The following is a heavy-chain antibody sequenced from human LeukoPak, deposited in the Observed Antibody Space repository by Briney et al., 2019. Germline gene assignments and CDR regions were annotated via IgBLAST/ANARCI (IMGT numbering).Heavy chain of an antibody. Sequence: GGSLRLSCAASGFTFITYGMSWVRQAPGKGLEWVANIKQDGSEKYYVDSVKGRFTISRDNAKNSLFLQMNSLRAEDTAVYYCARPPGDYWGQRTLVTVSS. CDR1: GFTFITYG. V-gene: IGHV3-7*01. CDR2: IKQDGSEK. D-gene: IGHD1-26*01. CDR3: ARPPGDY. J-gene: IGHJ4*02.